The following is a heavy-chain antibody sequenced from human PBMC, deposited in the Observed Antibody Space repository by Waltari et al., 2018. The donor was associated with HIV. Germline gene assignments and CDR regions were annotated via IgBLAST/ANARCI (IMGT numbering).Heavy chain of an antibody. Sequence: QLQESGPGLVKPSGTLSLTCAVSGASISSSNWWSWVRQPPGKGLEWIGEMYHSGSTNYNSSLKSRLTISVDKSKNQFSLKLNSVTAADTAVYYCAQRSGYSYGYGAFDIWGQGTMVTVSS. CDR2: MYHSGST. V-gene: IGHV4-4*02. J-gene: IGHJ3*02. D-gene: IGHD5-18*01. CDR1: GASISSSNW. CDR3: AQRSGYSYGYGAFDI.